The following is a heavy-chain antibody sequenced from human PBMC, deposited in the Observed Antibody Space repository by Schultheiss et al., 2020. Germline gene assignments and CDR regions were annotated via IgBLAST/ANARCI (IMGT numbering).Heavy chain of an antibody. Sequence: RGSLRLSCAASGFTFSSYAMSWVRQAPRKGLEWVSTLSSIGGDTYYADSVKGRFTISRDNSKNTLYLQMNSLRAEDTAVYYCAKEIAAAGYYYYYGMDVWGQGTTVNVSS. D-gene: IGHD6-13*01. J-gene: IGHJ6*02. CDR2: LSSIGGDT. CDR3: AKEIAAAGYYYYYGMDV. CDR1: GFTFSSYA. V-gene: IGHV3-23*01.